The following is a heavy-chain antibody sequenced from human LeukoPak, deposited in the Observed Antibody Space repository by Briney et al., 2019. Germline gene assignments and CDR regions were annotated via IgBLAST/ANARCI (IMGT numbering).Heavy chain of an antibody. CDR1: GFTFSSYA. V-gene: IGHV3-48*01. J-gene: IGHJ4*02. D-gene: IGHD5-18*01. CDR2: ISSSSSTI. CDR3: ARRATTERGHSYGLDY. Sequence: GGSLRLSCAASGFTFSSYAMSWVRQAPGKGLEWVSYISSSSSTIYYADSVKGRFTTSRDNAKNSLYLQMNSLRAEDTAVYYCARRATTERGHSYGLDYWGQGTLVTVSS.